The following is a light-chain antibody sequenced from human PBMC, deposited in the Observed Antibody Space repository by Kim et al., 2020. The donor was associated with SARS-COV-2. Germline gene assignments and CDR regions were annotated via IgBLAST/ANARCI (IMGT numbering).Light chain of an antibody. V-gene: IGKV3-15*01. J-gene: IGKJ2*01. CDR2: GAS. CDR3: QQYNNWPYT. CDR1: QSVSSN. Sequence: SVSPGERVTLYCRASQSVSSNLAWYQQKPGQAPRLLIYGASSGATGIPARFSGSGSGTEFTLTISSLQSEDFAVYYCQQYNNWPYTFGQGTKLEI.